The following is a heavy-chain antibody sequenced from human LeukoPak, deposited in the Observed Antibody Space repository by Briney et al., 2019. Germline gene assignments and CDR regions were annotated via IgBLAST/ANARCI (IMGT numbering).Heavy chain of an antibody. CDR1: GASIDANSYY. J-gene: IGHJ4*02. Sequence: PSETLSLTCTVSGASIDANSYYWGWIRQAPGKGLEWIGSVHYSGSTNYNPSLKSRVTISVDTSKNQFSLKLSSVTAADTAVYYCARGRDGYNGPVDYWGQGTLVTVSS. D-gene: IGHD5-24*01. V-gene: IGHV4-39*07. CDR3: ARGRDGYNGPVDY. CDR2: VHYSGST.